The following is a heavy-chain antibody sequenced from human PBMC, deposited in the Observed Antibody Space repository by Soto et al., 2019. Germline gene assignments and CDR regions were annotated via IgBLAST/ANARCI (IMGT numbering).Heavy chain of an antibody. Sequence: GESLKISCHGSGYSFTSYWISLVLQMPGKGLDWMWRIDPSDSYTNYSPSFQGHVTISADKSISTAYLQWSSLKASDTAMYYCARSPPNYDFWSGYPKKYYYYGMDVWGQGTTVTVSS. CDR3: ARSPPNYDFWSGYPKKYYYYGMDV. J-gene: IGHJ6*02. CDR1: GYSFTSYW. CDR2: IDPSDSYT. D-gene: IGHD3-3*01. V-gene: IGHV5-10-1*01.